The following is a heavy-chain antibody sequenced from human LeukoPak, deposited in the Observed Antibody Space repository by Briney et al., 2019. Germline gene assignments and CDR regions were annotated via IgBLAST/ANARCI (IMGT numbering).Heavy chain of an antibody. D-gene: IGHD1-14*01. Sequence: PSETLSLTCTVSGGSISETDYCAWIRQAPGKALEWIGSMYYGGGTYYNPSLKSRVTISVDASTKQVSLKLKSVTAADTAVYFCEPNRPLALRRGTGGWFDTWGQGILVPVSS. J-gene: IGHJ5*02. CDR3: EPNRPLALRRGTGGWFDT. CDR2: MYYGGGT. CDR1: GGSISETDY. V-gene: IGHV4-39*01.